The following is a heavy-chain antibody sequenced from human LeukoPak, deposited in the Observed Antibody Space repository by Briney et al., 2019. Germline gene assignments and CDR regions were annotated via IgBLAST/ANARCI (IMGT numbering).Heavy chain of an antibody. CDR2: INHNGNVN. CDR1: GFTFSSYW. D-gene: IGHD5-18*01. V-gene: IGHV3-7*03. Sequence: GGSLRLSCAASGFTFSSYWMNWARQAPGKGLEWVASINHNGNVNYYVDSVKGRFTISRDNAKNSLYLQMNSLRAEDTAVYYCARDSVDTAMATLELGVYWGQGTLVTVSS. CDR3: ARDSVDTAMATLELGVY. J-gene: IGHJ4*02.